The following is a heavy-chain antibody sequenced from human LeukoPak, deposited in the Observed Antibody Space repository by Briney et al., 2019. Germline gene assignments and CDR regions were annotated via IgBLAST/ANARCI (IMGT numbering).Heavy chain of an antibody. CDR3: ARVSILIVPYYAFDI. D-gene: IGHD2/OR15-2a*01. V-gene: IGHV4-34*01. CDR1: GGSFSGYY. J-gene: IGHJ3*02. CDR2: INHSGST. Sequence: SETLSLTCAVYGGSFSGYYWSWIRQPPGKGLEWIGEINHSGSTNYNPSLKSRVTISVDTSKNQFSLKLSSVTAADTAVYYCARVSILIVPYYAFDIWGQGTMVTVSS.